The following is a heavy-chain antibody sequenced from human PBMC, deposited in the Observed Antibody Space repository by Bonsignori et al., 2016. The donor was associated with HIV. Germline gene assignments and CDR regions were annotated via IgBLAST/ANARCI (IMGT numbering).Heavy chain of an antibody. V-gene: IGHV3-7*01. CDR3: AREGSLYYDFWSGYYTGSYYYYMDV. J-gene: IGHJ6*03. CDR2: IKQDGSEK. Sequence: GESLKISCAASGFTFSSYWMSWVRQAPGKGLEWVANIKQDGSEKYYVDSVKGRFTISRDNAKNSLYLQMNSLRAEDTAVYYCAREGSLYYDFWSGYYTGSYYYYMDVWGKGTTVTVSS. CDR1: GFTFSSYW. D-gene: IGHD3-3*01.